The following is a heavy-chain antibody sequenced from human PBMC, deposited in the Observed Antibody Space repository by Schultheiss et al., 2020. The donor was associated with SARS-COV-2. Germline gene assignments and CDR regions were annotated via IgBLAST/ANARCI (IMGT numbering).Heavy chain of an antibody. CDR2: IYPGDSDT. D-gene: IGHD5-18*01. J-gene: IGHJ4*02. CDR3: ARRVRGYSCGYVDY. Sequence: GGSLRLSCKASGYSFTSYWIGWVRQMPGKGLEWMGIIYPGDSDTRYSPSFQGQVTISADKSISTAYLQWSSLKASDTAMYYCARRVRGYSCGYVDYWGQGILVTGSS. V-gene: IGHV5-51*01. CDR1: GYSFTSYW.